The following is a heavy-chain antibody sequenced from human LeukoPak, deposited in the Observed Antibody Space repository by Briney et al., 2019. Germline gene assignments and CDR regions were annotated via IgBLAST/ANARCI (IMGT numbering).Heavy chain of an antibody. V-gene: IGHV4-34*01. CDR1: GGSFSGYY. D-gene: IGHD3-22*01. CDR3: ARVPITMIVVVSYYFDY. J-gene: IGHJ4*02. Sequence: PSETLSLTCAVYGGSFSGYYWGWIRQPPGKGLEWVGEINHSGSTNYNPSLKSRVTISVDTSKNQFSLKLSSVTAADTAVYYCARVPITMIVVVSYYFDYWGQGTLVTVSS. CDR2: INHSGST.